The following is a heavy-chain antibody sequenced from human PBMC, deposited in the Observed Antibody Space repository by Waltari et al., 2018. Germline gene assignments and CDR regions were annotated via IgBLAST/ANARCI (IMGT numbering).Heavy chain of an antibody. V-gene: IGHV1-2*02. D-gene: IGHD2-21*02. CDR1: GYTFTGYY. J-gene: IGHJ3*02. CDR2: INPNSGGT. CDR3: ALIVVVTAVWPDAFDI. Sequence: QVQLVQSGAEVKKPGASVKVSCKASGYTFTGYYMHWVRQAPGQGLEWMGWINPNSGGTNYAQKFQGRVTMTRDTSISTAYMELSRLRSDDTAVYYCALIVVVTAVWPDAFDIWGQGTMVTVSS.